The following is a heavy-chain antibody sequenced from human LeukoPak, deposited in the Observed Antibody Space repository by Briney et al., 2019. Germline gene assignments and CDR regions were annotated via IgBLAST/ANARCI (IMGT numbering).Heavy chain of an antibody. V-gene: IGHV3-7*01. CDR3: AREMPHKQIIFGDVP. CDR2: IKEDGSEK. Sequence: GGPLRLSCAASGFRFSSSWMSWVRQAPGKELAWVADIKEDGSEKNYVDSVKGRFTISRDNAKNSLSLQMNSLGAEDTALYYCAREMPHKQIIFGDVPWGQGTLVTGSS. J-gene: IGHJ5*02. CDR1: GFRFSSSW. D-gene: IGHD3-3*01.